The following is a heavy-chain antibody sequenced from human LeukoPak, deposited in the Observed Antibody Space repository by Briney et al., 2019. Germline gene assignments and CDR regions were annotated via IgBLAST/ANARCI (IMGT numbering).Heavy chain of an antibody. CDR1: GFTFSSQW. Sequence: GGSLRLSCAASGFTFSSQWMSWVRQAPGKGLEWVSAISGSGGSAYYADSVKGRFTISRDNSKNTLYLQMNSLRAEDTAVYYCAKAPVEMATPSTAPIDYWGQGTLVTVSS. V-gene: IGHV3-23*01. CDR3: AKAPVEMATPSTAPIDY. D-gene: IGHD5-24*01. CDR2: ISGSGGSA. J-gene: IGHJ4*02.